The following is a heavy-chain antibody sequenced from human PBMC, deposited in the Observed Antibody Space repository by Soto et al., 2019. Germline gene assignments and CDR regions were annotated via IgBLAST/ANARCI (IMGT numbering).Heavy chain of an antibody. Sequence: SVKVSCKASGGTFSSYAISWVRQAPGQGLEWMGGIIPIFGTANYAQKFQGRVTITADESTSTAYMELSSLRSEDTAVYYCARRGTTIFGVVKGYYYGMDVWGQGTTVTVSS. CDR2: IIPIFGTA. CDR3: ARRGTTIFGVVKGYYYGMDV. D-gene: IGHD3-3*01. CDR1: GGTFSSYA. J-gene: IGHJ6*02. V-gene: IGHV1-69*13.